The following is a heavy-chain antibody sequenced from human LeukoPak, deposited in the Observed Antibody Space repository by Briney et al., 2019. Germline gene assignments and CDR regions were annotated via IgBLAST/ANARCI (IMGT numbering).Heavy chain of an antibody. CDR1: GFTFSSVS. CDR2: ISSTSTST. Sequence: SGGSLRLSCAASGFTFSSVSMNWVRQAPGKGLEWVSYISSTSTSTYYADSAKGRFTISRDNAQNSLYLQMNSLGDDDTAVYYCARGRSGYYFDYWGQGTLVTVSS. D-gene: IGHD3-22*01. CDR3: ARGRSGYYFDY. V-gene: IGHV3-48*02. J-gene: IGHJ4*02.